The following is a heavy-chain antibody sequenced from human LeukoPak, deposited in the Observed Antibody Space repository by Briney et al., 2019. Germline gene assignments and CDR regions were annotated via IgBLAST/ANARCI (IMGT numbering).Heavy chain of an antibody. CDR2: INHSGST. CDR1: GGSFSGYY. D-gene: IGHD3-3*01. CDR3: ARLQGSSRIPIFVVVIRGSRYFEY. J-gene: IGHJ4*02. V-gene: IGHV4-34*01. Sequence: PSETLSFTGAVYGGSFSGYYWSWIRQPPGKGLEWIGEINHSGSTRYNPSLKSRVTIPVDTSKNQCPLSLTSVTAADTAVYCCARLQGSSRIPIFVVVIRGSRYFEYWGQRTLVTASS.